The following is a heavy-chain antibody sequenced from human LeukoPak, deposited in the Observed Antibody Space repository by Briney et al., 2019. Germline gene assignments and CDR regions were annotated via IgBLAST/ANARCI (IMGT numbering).Heavy chain of an antibody. D-gene: IGHD6-13*01. V-gene: IGHV3-53*01. CDR3: AKDRSSSWYFDY. CDR1: GFTVSSNY. CDR2: IYSGGST. Sequence: PGGSLRLSCAASGFTVSSNYMSWVRQAPGKGLEWVSVIYSGGSTYYADSVKGRFTISRDNSKSTLYLQMNSLRAEDTAVYYCAKDRSSSWYFDYWGQGTLVTVSS. J-gene: IGHJ4*02.